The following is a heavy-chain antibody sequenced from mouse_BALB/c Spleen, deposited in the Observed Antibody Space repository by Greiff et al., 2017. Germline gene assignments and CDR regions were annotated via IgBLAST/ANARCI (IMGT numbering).Heavy chain of an antibody. CDR2: ILPGSGST. V-gene: IGHV1-9*01. CDR1: GYTFSSYW. CDR3: ARTLFYGSPWFAY. D-gene: IGHD1-1*01. J-gene: IGHJ3*01. Sequence: QVQLQQSGAELMKPGASVKISCKATGYTFSSYWIEWVKQRPGHGLEWIGEILPGSGSTNYNEKFKGKATFTADTSSNTAYMQLSSLTSEDSAVYYCARTLFYGSPWFAYWGQGTLVTVSA.